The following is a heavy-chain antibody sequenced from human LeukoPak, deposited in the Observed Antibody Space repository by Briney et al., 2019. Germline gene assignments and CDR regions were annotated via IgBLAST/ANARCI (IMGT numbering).Heavy chain of an antibody. J-gene: IGHJ4*02. Sequence: GGSLRLSCAASGFTFSSYAMSWVRQAPGKGLEWVSAINGSGGSTYYADSVKGRFTISRDNSKNTLYLQMNSLRAEDTAVYYCAKDRLADNVWGIYRYYFVYSGQGTLATVSS. CDR3: AKDRLADNVWGIYRYYFVY. CDR2: INGSGGST. V-gene: IGHV3-23*01. D-gene: IGHD3-16*02. CDR1: GFTFSSYA.